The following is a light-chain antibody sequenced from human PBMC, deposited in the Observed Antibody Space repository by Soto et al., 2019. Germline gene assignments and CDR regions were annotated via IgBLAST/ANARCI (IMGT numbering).Light chain of an antibody. Sequence: QSALTQPASVSGSPGQSITISCTGTSSDAGGYNYVSWYQQHPGKATKLMIYDVSNRPSGVSNRFSGSKSGNTASLTISGLQAEDEADYYCSSYTSSSTLLYVFGTGTKVTVL. CDR2: DVS. CDR3: SSYTSSSTLLYV. V-gene: IGLV2-14*01. CDR1: SSDAGGYNY. J-gene: IGLJ1*01.